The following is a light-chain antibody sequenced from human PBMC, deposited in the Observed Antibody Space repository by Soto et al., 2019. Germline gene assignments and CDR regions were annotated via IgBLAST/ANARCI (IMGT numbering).Light chain of an antibody. J-gene: IGLJ2*01. CDR1: SSDIGGYDY. CDR3: TSYASGSSHVV. V-gene: IGLV2-14*01. CDR2: DVN. Sequence: QSALTQPASVSGSPGQSITLSCTGTSSDIGGYDYVSWYQRHPGKAPKLIIYDVNNRPSGVSNRFSGSKSGNTASLTISGRQAEDDADYYCTSYASGSSHVVFGGGTKLTVL.